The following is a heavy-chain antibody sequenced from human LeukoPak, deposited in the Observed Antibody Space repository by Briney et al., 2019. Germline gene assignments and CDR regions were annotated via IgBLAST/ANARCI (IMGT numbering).Heavy chain of an antibody. V-gene: IGHV1-69*13. CDR2: IIPIFGTA. CDR3: ARGLRIQGRRTHYYDSSGYYKNWFDP. D-gene: IGHD3-22*01. CDR1: GGTFSSYA. J-gene: IGHJ5*02. Sequence: ASVKVSCKASGGTFSSYAFSWVRQAPGQGLEWMGGIIPIFGTANYAQKFQGRVTITADESTSSAYMELSSLSSEDTAVYYCARGLRIQGRRTHYYDSSGYYKNWFDPWGQGTLVTVSS.